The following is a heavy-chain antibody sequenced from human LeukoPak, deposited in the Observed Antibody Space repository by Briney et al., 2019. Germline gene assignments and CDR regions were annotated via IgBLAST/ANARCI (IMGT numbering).Heavy chain of an antibody. CDR1: GYTFTGYY. J-gene: IGHJ4*02. CDR3: ARADGHCSGGSCSNYFDY. CDR2: INPNSGGT. V-gene: IGHV1-2*02. D-gene: IGHD2-15*01. Sequence: ASVKVSCKASGYTFTGYYMHWVRQAPGQGLEWMGWINPNSGGTNYAQKFQGRVTMTRDTSISTAYMELSRLRSDDTAVYYCARADGHCSGGSCSNYFDYWGQGTLVTVSS.